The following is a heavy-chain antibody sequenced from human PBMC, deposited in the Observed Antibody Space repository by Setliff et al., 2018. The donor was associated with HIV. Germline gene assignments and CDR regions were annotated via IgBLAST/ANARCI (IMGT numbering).Heavy chain of an antibody. CDR3: VRGHCNSDKCWYTWFDP. V-gene: IGHV1-18*01. J-gene: IGHJ5*02. Sequence: GASVKVSCKASNYTLINYGVSWVRQAPGQGLEWMGWIGSYSGYTIYAQKFQDRLTMTTDTSTTTASMELGSLRSDDTAVYYCVRGHCNSDKCWYTWFDPWGQGTLVTVSS. CDR1: NYTLINYG. D-gene: IGHD2-2*01. CDR2: IGSYSGYT.